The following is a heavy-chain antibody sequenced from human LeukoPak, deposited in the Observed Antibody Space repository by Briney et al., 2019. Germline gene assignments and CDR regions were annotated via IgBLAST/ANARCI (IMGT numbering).Heavy chain of an antibody. V-gene: IGHV3-30*02. D-gene: IGHD3-22*01. J-gene: IGHJ4*02. Sequence: GGSLRLSCAASGFTFSSYGMHWVRQAPGKGLEWVAFIRYDGSNKYYADSVKGRFTISRDNSKNTLYLQMNSLRAEDTAVYYCAKLPYYDSNGYYSEGRFYYWGQGTLVTVSS. CDR2: IRYDGSNK. CDR1: GFTFSSYG. CDR3: AKLPYYDSNGYYSEGRFYY.